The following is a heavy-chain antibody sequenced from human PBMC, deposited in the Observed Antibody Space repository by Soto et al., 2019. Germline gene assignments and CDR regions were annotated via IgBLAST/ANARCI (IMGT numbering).Heavy chain of an antibody. D-gene: IGHD2-2*01. CDR1: GFTFSNVW. Sequence: PGGSLRLSCAASGFTFSNVWLSWVRQGPGKGLDWLCRIKSRTENETTDYASPARGRFIISRDDSKNMLYLQLNSLKSEDTGVYYCVTVLPHANSWFDYWGQGTPVTVSS. CDR2: IKSRTENETT. J-gene: IGHJ4*02. V-gene: IGHV3-15*01. CDR3: VTVLPHANSWFDY.